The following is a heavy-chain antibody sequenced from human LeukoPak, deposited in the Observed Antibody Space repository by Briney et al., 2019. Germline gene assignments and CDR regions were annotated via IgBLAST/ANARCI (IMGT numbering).Heavy chain of an antibody. J-gene: IGHJ4*02. Sequence: GGSLRLSCAASGFTFSSHSMHWVRQAPGKGLEWVAVISYDGSNKYYADSVKGRFTISRDNSKNTLYLQMNSLRAEDTAVYYCARPAVAGQQQDWGQGTLVTVSS. CDR3: ARPAVAGQQQD. CDR1: GFTFSSHS. D-gene: IGHD6-13*01. CDR2: ISYDGSNK. V-gene: IGHV3-30-3*01.